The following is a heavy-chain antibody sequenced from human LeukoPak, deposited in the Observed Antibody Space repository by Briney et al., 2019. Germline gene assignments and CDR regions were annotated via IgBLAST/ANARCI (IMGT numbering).Heavy chain of an antibody. V-gene: IGHV3-30-3*01. D-gene: IGHD6-6*01. Sequence: PGGSLRLSCAASGFTFSSYAVHWVRQAPGKGLEWVALISYDGSSKYYADSVKGRFTVSRDNSKNTLYLQMNSLKTDDTAVYYCARIAARGLDYWGQGTLVTVSS. J-gene: IGHJ4*02. CDR3: ARIAARGLDY. CDR2: ISYDGSSK. CDR1: GFTFSSYA.